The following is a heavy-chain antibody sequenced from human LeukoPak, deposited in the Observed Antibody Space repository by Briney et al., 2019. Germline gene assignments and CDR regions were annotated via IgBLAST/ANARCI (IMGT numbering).Heavy chain of an antibody. J-gene: IGHJ4*02. CDR2: INHSGST. D-gene: IGHD2-15*01. CDR1: GGSFSGYY. Sequence: SETLSLTCAVYGGSFSGYYWSWFRQPPAKGLEWIGEINHSGSTNYNPSIKSRVTISVDTSKNQFSLKLSSVTAADAAVYYCARAGDIVVVVAATRGGGSFDYWGQGTLVTVSS. V-gene: IGHV4-34*01. CDR3: ARAGDIVVVVAATRGGGSFDY.